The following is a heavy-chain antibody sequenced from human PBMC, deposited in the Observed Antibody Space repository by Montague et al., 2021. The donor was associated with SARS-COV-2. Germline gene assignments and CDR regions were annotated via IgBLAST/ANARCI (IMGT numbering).Heavy chain of an antibody. D-gene: IGHD1-14*01. CDR1: GDSVSSNSAA. V-gene: IGHV6-1*01. CDR3: ARATEWRGYYYYYYMDV. J-gene: IGHJ6*03. Sequence: CAISGDSVSSNSAAWNWIRRSPSRGLEWLGRTYYRSRWFNDYAVSIRSRITINPDTSKNQFSLQLNSVTPEDTAVYYCARATEWRGYYYYYYMDVWGKGTTVTVSS. CDR2: TYYRSRWFN.